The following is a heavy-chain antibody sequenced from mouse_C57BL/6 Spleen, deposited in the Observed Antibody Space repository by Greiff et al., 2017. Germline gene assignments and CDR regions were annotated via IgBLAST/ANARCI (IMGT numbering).Heavy chain of an antibody. Sequence: QVQLQQPGAELVKPGASVKMSCKASGYTFTSYWITWVKQRPGQGLEWIGDIYPGSGSTNYNEKFKSKATLTVDTSSSTAYMQLCSRTSEYSAVYDCARGVCYYDYWGQGTTLTVSS. CDR3: ARGVCYYDY. D-gene: IGHD1-1*01. J-gene: IGHJ2*01. CDR1: GYTFTSYW. V-gene: IGHV1-55*01. CDR2: IYPGSGST.